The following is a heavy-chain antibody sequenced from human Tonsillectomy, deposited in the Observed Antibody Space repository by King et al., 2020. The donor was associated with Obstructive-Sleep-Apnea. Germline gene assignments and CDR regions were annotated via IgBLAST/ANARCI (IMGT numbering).Heavy chain of an antibody. D-gene: IGHD6-13*01. CDR2: TWNDGSDT. Sequence: QVQLVESGGGVVQPGRSLRICCVASGFRFSNYGMHWVRQAPGKGLEWVAVTWNDGSDTFYADSVKGRFTVSRDNSKNTVYLHINSLRAGDTAVYYCARSPGQLVFYFGYWRQGTLVTVSS. J-gene: IGHJ4*02. V-gene: IGHV3-33*01. CDR1: GFRFSNYG. CDR3: ARSPGQLVFYFGY.